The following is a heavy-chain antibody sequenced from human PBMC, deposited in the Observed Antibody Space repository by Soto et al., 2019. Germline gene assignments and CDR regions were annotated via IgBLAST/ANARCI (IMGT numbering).Heavy chain of an antibody. Sequence: SLTCSVSGDSISRIDYYWTWIRQHPEKGLEWIGNIYFRGNTYYSPSLESRLTISVGTSKNQFSLKLTSVTAADTAVYYCAREGGSYDSGGYLIRGAFDIWGQGTMVTVSS. CDR1: GDSISRIDYY. CDR2: IYFRGNT. J-gene: IGHJ3*02. V-gene: IGHV4-31*03. CDR3: AREGGSYDSGGYLIRGAFDI. D-gene: IGHD3-22*01.